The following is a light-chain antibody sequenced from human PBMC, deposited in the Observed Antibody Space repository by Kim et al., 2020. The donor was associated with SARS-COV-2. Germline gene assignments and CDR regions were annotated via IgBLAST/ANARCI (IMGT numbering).Light chain of an antibody. CDR3: QQYNSYPYT. CDR1: ESISSW. CDR2: KAS. Sequence: DIQMTQSPSTLSASAGDRVTITCRASESISSWLAWYQQKAGKAPKILINKASSLEGGVPSRFSGSGSGTEFTLTISSLQPDDFATYYCQQYNSYPYTFGQGTKLEI. J-gene: IGKJ2*01. V-gene: IGKV1-5*03.